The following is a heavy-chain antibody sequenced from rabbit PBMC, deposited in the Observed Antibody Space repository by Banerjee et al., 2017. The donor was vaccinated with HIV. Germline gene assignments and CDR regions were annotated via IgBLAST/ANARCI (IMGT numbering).Heavy chain of an antibody. CDR2: IDAGSSGST. CDR1: GFSFSGNYY. Sequence: EQLEESGGDLVRPEGSLTLTCTASGFSFSGNYYMCWIRQAPGKGLEWIACIDAGSSGSTYYATWAKGRFTISKTSSTTVTLQMTSLTAADTATYFCARGDPYAGSSYYTGDLWGQGTLVTVS. J-gene: IGHJ3*01. V-gene: IGHV1S45*01. D-gene: IGHD8-1*01. CDR3: ARGDPYAGSSYYTGDL.